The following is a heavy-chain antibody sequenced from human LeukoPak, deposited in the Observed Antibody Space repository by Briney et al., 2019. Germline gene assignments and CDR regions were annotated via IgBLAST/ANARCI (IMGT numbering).Heavy chain of an antibody. CDR1: GFTFSIYS. J-gene: IGHJ4*02. CDR2: ISSTSSYI. CDR3: VKDPYADYGDYI. Sequence: GGSLRLSCAASGFTFSIYSVTWVRQAPGKGLEWVASISSTSSYIYYADSVRGRFTISRDNAQYLAYLQMNSLRAEDTAVFYCVKDPYADYGDYIWGQGTLVTVSS. D-gene: IGHD4-17*01. V-gene: IGHV3-21*04.